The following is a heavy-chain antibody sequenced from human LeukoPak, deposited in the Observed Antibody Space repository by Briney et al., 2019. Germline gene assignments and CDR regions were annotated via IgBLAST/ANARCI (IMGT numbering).Heavy chain of an antibody. CDR3: AKELGYCSAGRCEYFQH. Sequence: GGSPRLSCAASGFNFSSYALSWGPQAPGKGLEWVSAISGSGSSTYYADFVKGRFIISRDNSKNTLYLQMNSLRAEDTAIYYCAKELGYCSAGRCEYFQHWGQGTLVTVSS. CDR1: GFNFSSYA. V-gene: IGHV3-23*01. D-gene: IGHD2-15*01. J-gene: IGHJ1*01. CDR2: ISGSGSST.